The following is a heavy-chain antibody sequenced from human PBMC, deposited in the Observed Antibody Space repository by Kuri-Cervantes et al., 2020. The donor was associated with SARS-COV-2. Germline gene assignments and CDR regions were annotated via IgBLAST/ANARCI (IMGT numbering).Heavy chain of an antibody. J-gene: IGHJ2*01. D-gene: IGHD3-3*01. CDR3: ARAHAYDFWSGYSHWFVDL. Sequence: ASGSVSFKASGYTFTSYEINWVRQATGQGLEWMGWMNPNSGNTGYAQKFQGRVNITRNTSISTAYMELSSLKSEDTAVYYCARAHAYDFWSGYSHWFVDLWGRGTLVTVSS. CDR2: MNPNSGNT. V-gene: IGHV1-8*03. CDR1: GYTFTSYE.